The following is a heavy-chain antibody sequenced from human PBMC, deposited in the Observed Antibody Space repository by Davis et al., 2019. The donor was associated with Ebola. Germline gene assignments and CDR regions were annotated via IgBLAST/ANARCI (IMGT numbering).Heavy chain of an antibody. V-gene: IGHV1-69*04. D-gene: IGHD3-10*01. Sequence: SVKVSCKASGGTFSSYAISWVRQAPGQGLEWMGRIIPILGIANYAQKFQGRVTMTRDTSTSTVYMELSSLRSEDTAVYYCAREVTMVQGVIITGYYYYYGMDVWGQGTTVTVSS. J-gene: IGHJ6*02. CDR3: AREVTMVQGVIITGYYYYYGMDV. CDR1: GGTFSSYA. CDR2: IIPILGIA.